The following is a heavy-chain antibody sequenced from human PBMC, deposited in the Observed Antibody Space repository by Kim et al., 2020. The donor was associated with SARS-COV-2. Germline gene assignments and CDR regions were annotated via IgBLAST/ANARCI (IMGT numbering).Heavy chain of an antibody. J-gene: IGHJ4*02. D-gene: IGHD6-13*01. CDR2: IIPILGIA. Sequence: SVKVSCKASGGTFSSYAISWVRQAPGQGLEWMGRIIPILGIANYAQKFQGRVTITADKSTSTAYMELSSLRSEDTAVYYCAIFGLPGIAAAGTLEDGGQFDYWGQGTLVTVSS. V-gene: IGHV1-69*04. CDR1: GGTFSSYA. CDR3: AIFGLPGIAAAGTLEDGGQFDY.